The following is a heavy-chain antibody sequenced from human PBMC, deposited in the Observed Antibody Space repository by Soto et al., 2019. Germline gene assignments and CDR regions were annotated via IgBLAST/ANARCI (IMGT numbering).Heavy chain of an antibody. CDR3: ARGVPGLRSLSVFDS. CDR2: INHSGST. V-gene: IGHV4-34*02. J-gene: IGHJ4*02. D-gene: IGHD4-17*01. CDR1: GGSFSEYY. Sequence: QVQLQQWGAGLLKPSETLSLTCVVYGGSFSEYYWSWIRQPPGKGLEWIGEINHSGSTNYNPSLKSRVTMSVDTSKNQFSLNLKSVTAADTSVFYCARGVPGLRSLSVFDSWGQGTLVTVSS.